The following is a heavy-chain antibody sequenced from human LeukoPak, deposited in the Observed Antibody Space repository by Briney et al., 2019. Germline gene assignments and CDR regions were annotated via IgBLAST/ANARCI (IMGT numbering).Heavy chain of an antibody. CDR3: TSKPMDYYGSGSLDY. D-gene: IGHD3-10*01. Sequence: GGSLRLSCAASGFTFSNAWMSWVRQAPGKGLEWVGRIKSKTDGGTTDYAAPVKGRFTISRDDSKNTLYLQMNSLKTEDTAVYYCTSKPMDYYGSGSLDYWGQGTLFTVSS. J-gene: IGHJ4*02. CDR2: IKSKTDGGTT. CDR1: GFTFSNAW. V-gene: IGHV3-15*01.